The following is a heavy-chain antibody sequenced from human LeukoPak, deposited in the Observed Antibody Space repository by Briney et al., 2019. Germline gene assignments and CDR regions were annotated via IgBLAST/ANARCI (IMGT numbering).Heavy chain of an antibody. J-gene: IGHJ4*02. CDR1: GFPLRTRGMR. Sequence: SGPALVKPPQTLTLTCTFSGFPLRTRGMRVTWIRHPPGKALEWLSRIDCDDDKFYSTSLKTMLTISKDTSKDQVVLTMTNMDPVDTATYYCARSLSYFDFWSGYDPPYYFDYWGQGTLVTVSS. V-gene: IGHV2-70*04. CDR2: IDCDDDK. D-gene: IGHD3-3*01. CDR3: ARSLSYFDFWSGYDPPYYFDY.